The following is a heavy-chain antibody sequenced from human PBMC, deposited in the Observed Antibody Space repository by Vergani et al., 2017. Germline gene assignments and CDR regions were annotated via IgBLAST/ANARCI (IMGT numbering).Heavy chain of an antibody. J-gene: IGHJ3*01. CDR3: ARHVIWLQSWLPFDL. V-gene: IGHV4-39*01. D-gene: IGHD5-24*01. CDR1: GGSISENTYH. CDR2: SYFRGST. Sequence: QVQLQQSGPGLVKPSEPLSLTFSVSGGSISENTYHWGWTRQSPGKGLEWIGSSYFRGSTYYSPSLKSRVAISVDTSKNQFSLNLTSVTAADTAVYYCARHVIWLQSWLPFDLWDQGTMVTVSS.